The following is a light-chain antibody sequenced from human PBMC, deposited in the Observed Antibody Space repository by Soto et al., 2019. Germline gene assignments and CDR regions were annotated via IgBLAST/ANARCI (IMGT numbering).Light chain of an antibody. V-gene: IGKV1-5*03. CDR2: KAS. Sequence: DIQMTQSPSTLSASAGDRVTITCRASQSISSWLAWYHQKPGKAPKLLIYKASSLESGVPSRFSGSGSGAEFILTISSLHPDDFATYYCQQYNSYSTFGQGTKVDIK. CDR3: QQYNSYST. J-gene: IGKJ1*01. CDR1: QSISSW.